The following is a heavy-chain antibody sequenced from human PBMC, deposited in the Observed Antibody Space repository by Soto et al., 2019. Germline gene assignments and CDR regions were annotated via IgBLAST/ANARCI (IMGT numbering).Heavy chain of an antibody. D-gene: IGHD6-19*01. CDR1: GFTFSSYG. CDR2: IWYDGSNK. V-gene: IGHV3-33*01. J-gene: IGHJ4*02. CDR3: ARVEGIAVAGTIDY. Sequence: GGSLRLSCAASGFTFSSYGMHGVRQAPGKGLEWVAVIWYDGSNKYYADSVKGRFTISRDNSKNTLYLQMNSLRAEDTAVYYCARVEGIAVAGTIDYWGQGTLVTVSS.